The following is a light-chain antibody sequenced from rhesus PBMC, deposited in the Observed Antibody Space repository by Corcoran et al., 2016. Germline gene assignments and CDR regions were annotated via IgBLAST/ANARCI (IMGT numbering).Light chain of an antibody. CDR1: QGIATY. J-gene: IGKJ1*01. V-gene: IGKV1-28*03. CDR2: DAS. CDR3: LQHNNYPRT. Sequence: DIQMTQSPSSLSASVGDTVTIPCRASQGIATYLNWFQQKPGKAPNLLIYDASTLERGVTSRFSGSGSGTAFTLTISSLQPEDFATYDCLQHNNYPRTFGQGTKVEIK.